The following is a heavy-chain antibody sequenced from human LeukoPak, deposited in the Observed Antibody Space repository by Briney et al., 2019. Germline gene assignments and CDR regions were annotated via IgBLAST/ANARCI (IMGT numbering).Heavy chain of an antibody. CDR2: IKSKTDGGTT. D-gene: IGHD3-9*01. J-gene: IGHJ4*02. CDR1: GGSFSGYY. Sequence: ETLSLTCAVYGGSFSGYYWSWVRQAPGKGLEWVGRIKSKTDGGTTDYAASVKGRFTISRDDSKNTLYLQMNSLKTEDTAVYYCTTDPPHYDILTGYYKVSDYWGQGTLVTVSS. CDR3: TTDPPHYDILTGYYKVSDY. V-gene: IGHV3-15*07.